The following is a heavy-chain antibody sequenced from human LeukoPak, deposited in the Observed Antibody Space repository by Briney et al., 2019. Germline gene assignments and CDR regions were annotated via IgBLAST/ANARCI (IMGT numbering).Heavy chain of an antibody. CDR1: GYTCTSYG. CDR3: AREPYSSSSDY. D-gene: IGHD6-6*01. CDR2: ISPYNGNT. Sequence: GASVKVSCKASGYTCTSYGITWVRQAPGQGLEWMGWISPYNGNTNYAQKLQGRVTMTTDTSTSTAYMELRSLRSDDTAVYYCAREPYSSSSDYWGQGTLVTVSS. V-gene: IGHV1-18*01. J-gene: IGHJ4*02.